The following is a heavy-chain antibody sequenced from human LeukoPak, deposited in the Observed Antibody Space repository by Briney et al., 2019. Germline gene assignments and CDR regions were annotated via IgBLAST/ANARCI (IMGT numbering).Heavy chain of an antibody. D-gene: IGHD3-22*01. CDR1: GRSISSGGNS. CDR3: ARAGYYDSSGYYSFYFDY. Sequence: SETLSLTCAVSGRSISSGGNSWSWIRQPPGKGLEWIGYIYHSGSTYYNPSLKSRVTISVDRSKNQFSLKLSSVTAADTAVYYCARAGYYDSSGYYSFYFDYWGQGTLVTVSS. V-gene: IGHV4-30-2*01. J-gene: IGHJ4*02. CDR2: IYHSGST.